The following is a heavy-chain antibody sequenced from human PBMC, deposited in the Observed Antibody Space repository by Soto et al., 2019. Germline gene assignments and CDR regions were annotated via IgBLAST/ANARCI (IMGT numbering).Heavy chain of an antibody. D-gene: IGHD3-22*01. CDR3: GKDGILNYYDICGHYCPYFDY. CDR1: GFTFSSYA. J-gene: IGHJ4*01. Sequence: GGYLRLSFAASGFTFSSYAMNWVRQDPGKGLEWVSAISGSGGSTYYADSVKGRFTISRDNSKNTLYLQMNSLRAEDTAVYYCGKDGILNYYDICGHYCPYFDYWFHGTLVTGSS. V-gene: IGHV3-23*01. CDR2: ISGSGGST.